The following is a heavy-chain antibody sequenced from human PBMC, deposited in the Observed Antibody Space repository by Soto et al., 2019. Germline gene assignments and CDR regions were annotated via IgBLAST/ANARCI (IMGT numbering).Heavy chain of an antibody. J-gene: IGHJ4*02. V-gene: IGHV4-59*03. Sequence: SEDLCLTFTGSGGSLRSYSWSWFRRPPGGRLKMIGCISYTGSADCSPSLKSRISMSVDTSKNQFSLKLNSVTAVDSSGYYCLRDLQAYWGQGTQVPGSS. CDR1: GGSLRSYS. CDR2: ISYTGSA. CDR3: LRDLQAY.